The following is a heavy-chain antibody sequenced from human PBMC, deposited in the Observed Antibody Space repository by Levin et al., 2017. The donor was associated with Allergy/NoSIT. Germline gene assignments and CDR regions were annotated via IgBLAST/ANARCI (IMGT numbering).Heavy chain of an antibody. CDR2: ISGSGGST. Sequence: PGGSLRLSCAASGFTFSSYAMSWVRQAPGKGLEWVSAISGSGGSTYYADSVKGRFTISRDNSKNTLYLQMNSLRAEDTAVYYCAKSSHYGGKFWLDYWGQGTLVTVSS. CDR3: AKSSHYGGKFWLDY. V-gene: IGHV3-23*01. J-gene: IGHJ4*02. D-gene: IGHD4-23*01. CDR1: GFTFSSYA.